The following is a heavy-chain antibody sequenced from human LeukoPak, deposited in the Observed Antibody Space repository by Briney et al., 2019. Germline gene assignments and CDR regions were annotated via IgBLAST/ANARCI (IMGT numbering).Heavy chain of an antibody. CDR1: GGTFSSYT. Sequence: ASVKVSCKASGGTFSSYTISWVRQAPGQGLKWMGRIIPILGIANYAQKFQGRVTITADKSTSTAYMELSSLRSEDTAVYYCARVPYYYDSSGYYEIGSAWGQGTLVTVSS. J-gene: IGHJ5*02. D-gene: IGHD3-22*01. CDR3: ARVPYYYDSSGYYEIGSA. V-gene: IGHV1-69*02. CDR2: IIPILGIA.